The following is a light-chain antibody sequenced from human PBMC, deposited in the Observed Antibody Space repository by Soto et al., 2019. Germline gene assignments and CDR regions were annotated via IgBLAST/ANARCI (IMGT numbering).Light chain of an antibody. J-gene: IGKJ4*01. V-gene: IGKV3-11*01. CDR3: QQRSNWPPLT. Sequence: PGERATLSCRASQSVSSYLAWYQQKPGQAPRLLIYDVSNRATGIPARFSGSGSGTDFTLTISSLEPEDSAVYYCQQRSNWPPLTFGGGTKVDIK. CDR1: QSVSSY. CDR2: DVS.